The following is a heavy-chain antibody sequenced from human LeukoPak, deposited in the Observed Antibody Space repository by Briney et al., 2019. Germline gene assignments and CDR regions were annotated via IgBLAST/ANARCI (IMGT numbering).Heavy chain of an antibody. CDR2: ISGSTI. Sequence: GGSLRLSCAASGITFSSYEMNWVRQAPGKGLEWLSCISGSTIYYADSVKGRFTISRDNAKKSLYLQLNSLRAEDTAVYYCARGFRDTAMFLDYWGQGTLVTVSS. J-gene: IGHJ4*02. V-gene: IGHV3-48*03. D-gene: IGHD5-18*01. CDR3: ARGFRDTAMFLDY. CDR1: GITFSSYE.